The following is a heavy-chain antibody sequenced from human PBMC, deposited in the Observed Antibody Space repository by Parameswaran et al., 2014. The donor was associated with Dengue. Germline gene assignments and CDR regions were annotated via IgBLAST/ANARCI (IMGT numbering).Heavy chain of an antibody. V-gene: IGHV2-5*02. J-gene: IGHJ4*02. CDR2: IYWDDDK. CDR3: AHSGDSSGWTSFDY. D-gene: IGHD6-19*01. Sequence: QAPGKALEWLALIYWDDDKRYSPSLKSRLTITKDTSKNQVVLTMTNMDPVDTATYYCAHSGDSSGWTSFDYWGQGTLVTVSS.